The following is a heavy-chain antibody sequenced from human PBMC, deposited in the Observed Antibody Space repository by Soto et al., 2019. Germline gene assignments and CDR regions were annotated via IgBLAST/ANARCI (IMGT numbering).Heavy chain of an antibody. CDR3: AKTPWAEIAASGALDI. J-gene: IGHJ3*02. Sequence: EVQLFESGGGLAQPGGSLRLSCTASGLTFANYAMTWVRQAPGKGLEWVSTLTNNGSIRYYTDSVKGRFTISRDSSKNTLYLQMNSLRAEDTAMYFCAKTPWAEIAASGALDIWGRGTLVTVSS. CDR1: GLTFANYA. CDR2: LTNNGSIR. D-gene: IGHD6-6*01. V-gene: IGHV3-23*01.